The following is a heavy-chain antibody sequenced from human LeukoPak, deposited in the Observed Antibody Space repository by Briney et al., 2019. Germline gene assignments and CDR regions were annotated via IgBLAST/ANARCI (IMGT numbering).Heavy chain of an antibody. V-gene: IGHV5-51*01. CDR3: ARLYARYYYDSSPMY. Sequence: GESLKISCKGSGYSFTSYWIGWVRQMPGKGLEWMGIIYPGDSDTRYSPSFQGQVTISADKSISTAYLQWSSLKASDTAMYYCARLYARYYYDSSPMYWGQGTLVTVSS. D-gene: IGHD3-22*01. J-gene: IGHJ4*02. CDR2: IYPGDSDT. CDR1: GYSFTSYW.